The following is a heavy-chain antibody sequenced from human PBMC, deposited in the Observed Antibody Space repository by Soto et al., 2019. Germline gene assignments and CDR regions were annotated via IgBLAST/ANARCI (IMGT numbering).Heavy chain of an antibody. V-gene: IGHV4-39*01. D-gene: IGHD2-15*01. J-gene: IGHJ4*02. CDR3: GSSIAFPYCYFDS. CDR1: GDSVSRSSYY. Sequence: PSETLSLTYTVSGDSVSRSSYYWGWIRQSPGEGLEWIGSISYSGTTYYNPSLRSRVTISLDTSKNQVSLRLSSVTAADTAVYYCGSSIAFPYCYFDSWGQGMLVTVSS. CDR2: ISYSGTT.